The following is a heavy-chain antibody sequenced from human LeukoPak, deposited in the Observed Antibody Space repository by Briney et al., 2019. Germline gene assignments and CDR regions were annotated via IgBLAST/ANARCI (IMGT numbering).Heavy chain of an antibody. CDR1: GYSFTDKY. J-gene: IGHJ6*03. CDR2: INPNSGGT. D-gene: IGHD6-19*01. CDR3: ARDLRYSSGWSASGMDV. V-gene: IGHV1-2*02. Sequence: ASVKVSCKASGYSFTDKYMHWVRQAPGQGLEWMGWINPNSGGTNYARKFQGRVTMTTDTSTSTAYMDLRSLRSDDTAVYYCARDLRYSSGWSASGMDVWGKGTTVTISS.